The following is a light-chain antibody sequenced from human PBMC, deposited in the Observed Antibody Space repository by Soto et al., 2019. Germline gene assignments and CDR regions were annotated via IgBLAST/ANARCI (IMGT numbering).Light chain of an antibody. CDR3: SSYTSSSTLGV. Sequence: QSALTQPASVSGSPGQSITISCTGTSSDVGGYNYVSWYQQHPGKAPKHMIYEVSNRPSGVSNRFSGSKSGNTASLTISGLQAEDEADYYCSSYTSSSTLGVFGTGTKLTVL. CDR2: EVS. V-gene: IGLV2-14*01. J-gene: IGLJ1*01. CDR1: SSDVGGYNY.